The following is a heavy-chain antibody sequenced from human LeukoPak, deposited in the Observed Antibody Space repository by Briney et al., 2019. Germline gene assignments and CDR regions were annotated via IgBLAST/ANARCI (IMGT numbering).Heavy chain of an antibody. J-gene: IGHJ6*02. CDR2: IIPIFGTA. CDR1: GGTFSSYA. D-gene: IGHD3-22*01. V-gene: IGHV1-69*13. CDR3: ARDLNYYDSSGIPPDYYGMDV. Sequence: ASVKVSCKASGGTFSSYAISWVRQAPGQGLEWMGGIIPIFGTANYAQKFQGRVTITADESTSTAYMELSSLRSEDTAVYYCARDLNYYDSSGIPPDYYGMDVWGQGTTVTVSS.